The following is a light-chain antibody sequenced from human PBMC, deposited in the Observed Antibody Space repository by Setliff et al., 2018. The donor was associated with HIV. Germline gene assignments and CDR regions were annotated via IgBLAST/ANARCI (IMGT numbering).Light chain of an antibody. CDR2: EVS. Sequence: QSVLTQPASVSGSPGQSITTACTAISSDFGDYQSVSWYQQHPGKAPKLMIYEVSDRPSGVSNRFSGSKSGNTASLTISRLQAEDEADYFCSSNTSSSPLYVFATGTKVTVL. CDR3: SSNTSSSPLYV. J-gene: IGLJ1*01. V-gene: IGLV2-14*01. CDR1: SSDFGDYQS.